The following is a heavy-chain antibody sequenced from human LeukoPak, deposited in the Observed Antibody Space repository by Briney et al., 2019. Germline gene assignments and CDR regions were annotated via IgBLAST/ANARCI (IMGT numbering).Heavy chain of an antibody. CDR1: GGSNSSYY. D-gene: IGHD5-18*01. V-gene: IGHV4-59*01. CDR3: AREDTAKDAFDI. Sequence: SETLSLTCTVSGGSNSSYYWSWVRQPPGKGLEWIGYIYYSGSTNYNPSLKSRVTISVDTSKNQFSLKLSSVTAADTAVYYCAREDTAKDAFDIWGQGTMVTVSS. J-gene: IGHJ3*02. CDR2: IYYSGST.